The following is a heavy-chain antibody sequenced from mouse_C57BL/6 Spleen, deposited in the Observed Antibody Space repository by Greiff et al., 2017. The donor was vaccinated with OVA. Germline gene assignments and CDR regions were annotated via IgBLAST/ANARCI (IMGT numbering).Heavy chain of an antibody. CDR2: ISYDGSN. CDR1: GYSITSGYY. Sequence: EVKLMESGPGLVKPSQSLSLTCSVTGYSITSGYYWNWIRQFPGNKLEWMGYISYDGSNNYNPSLKNRISLTRDTSKNQFFLKLNSVTTEDTATYDCASHGSSYGYFDVWGTGTTVTVSS. D-gene: IGHD1-1*01. CDR3: ASHGSSYGYFDV. V-gene: IGHV3-6*01. J-gene: IGHJ1*03.